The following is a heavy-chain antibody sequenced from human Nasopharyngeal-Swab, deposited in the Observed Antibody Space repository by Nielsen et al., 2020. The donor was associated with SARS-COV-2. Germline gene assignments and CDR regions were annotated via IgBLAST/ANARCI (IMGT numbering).Heavy chain of an antibody. CDR3: AKQNSGNDYEDNYYYYYMDV. J-gene: IGHJ6*03. D-gene: IGHD5-12*01. CDR1: GRSLSSYY. V-gene: IGHV4-59*08. Sequence: SQTLSPTCIVSGRSLSSYYCSCIRQLPGKGLEWIGYIYYSGSTTYNPSPKSRVTIPVDTSKTQFSLNLNSVTAADTAVYYCAKQNSGNDYEDNYYYYYMDVWGQGTTVTVSS. CDR2: IYYSGST.